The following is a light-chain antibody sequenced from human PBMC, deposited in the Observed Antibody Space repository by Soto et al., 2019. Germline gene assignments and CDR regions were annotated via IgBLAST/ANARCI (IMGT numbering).Light chain of an antibody. J-gene: IGKJ1*01. CDR3: QQRYNWPWT. CDR2: DAS. V-gene: IGKV3-11*01. CDR1: QSVRHF. Sequence: EIVMTQSPATLSLSAWERATLTCRASQSVRHFLAWYQQKPGKAPKLLIYDASNRATGIPPRFSGSGSGTDFTLTISSLEPDDFAVYFCQQRYNWPWTFGQGTKVDIK.